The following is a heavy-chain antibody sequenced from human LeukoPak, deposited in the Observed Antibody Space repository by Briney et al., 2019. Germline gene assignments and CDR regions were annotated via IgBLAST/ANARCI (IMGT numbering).Heavy chain of an antibody. V-gene: IGHV3-43D*03. Sequence: GGSLRLSCAASGFTFDDYAMHWVRQAPGKGLEWVSLISWDGGSTYYADSVKGRFTISRDNAKNSLYLQMNSLRAEDTAVYYCARDIGWELLFSAFDIWGQGTMVTVSS. D-gene: IGHD1-26*01. CDR1: GFTFDDYA. CDR3: ARDIGWELLFSAFDI. CDR2: ISWDGGST. J-gene: IGHJ3*02.